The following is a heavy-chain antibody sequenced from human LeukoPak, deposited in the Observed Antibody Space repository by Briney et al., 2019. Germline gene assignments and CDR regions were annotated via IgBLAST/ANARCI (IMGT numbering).Heavy chain of an antibody. Sequence: ASVKVSCKASGLTFTAYYMHWVRQAPGQGLEWMGWINPNSGGTNYAQKLQGRVTMTTDTSTSTAYMELRSLRSDDTAVYYCARECDSSSSCGWFDPWGQGTLVTVSS. CDR1: GLTFTAYY. CDR3: ARECDSSSSCGWFDP. D-gene: IGHD6-6*01. V-gene: IGHV1-2*02. CDR2: INPNSGGT. J-gene: IGHJ5*02.